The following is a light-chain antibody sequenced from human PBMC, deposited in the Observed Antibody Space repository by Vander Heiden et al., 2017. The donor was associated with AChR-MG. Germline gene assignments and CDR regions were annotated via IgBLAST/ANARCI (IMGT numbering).Light chain of an antibody. CDR1: QGLLHSNGYNY. J-gene: IGKJ4*01. Sequence: DIVMTQSPLSRPVTPGEPATNCNRSRQGLLHSNGYNYLDWYLQKPGQSPQLLIYLGSNRASGVPDRFSGSGSGTDFTLKISRVEAEDVGVYYCRQYLQTPLTFGGGTKVEIK. CDR2: LGS. CDR3: RQYLQTPLT. V-gene: IGKV2-28*01.